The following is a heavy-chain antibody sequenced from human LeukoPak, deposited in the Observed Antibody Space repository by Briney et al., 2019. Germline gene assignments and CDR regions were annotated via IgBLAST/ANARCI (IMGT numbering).Heavy chain of an antibody. Sequence: GGSLRLSCAATGLTFSSYAMHWVRQAPGKGLEWVAVISYDGSNKYYADSVKGRFTVSRDIFQNTLYLQMNNLRAEDTAVYYCARVGSYYDMDVWGQGTTVTVSS. CDR3: ARVGSYYDMDV. D-gene: IGHD3-10*01. CDR1: GLTFSSYA. V-gene: IGHV3-30*14. J-gene: IGHJ6*02. CDR2: ISYDGSNK.